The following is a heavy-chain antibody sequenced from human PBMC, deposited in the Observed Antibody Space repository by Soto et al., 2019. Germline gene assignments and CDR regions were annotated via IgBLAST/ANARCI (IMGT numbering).Heavy chain of an antibody. CDR2: MNPNSGNT. D-gene: IGHD3-3*01. CDR1: GYTFTSYD. Sequence: ASVKVSCKASGYTFTSYDINWVRQATGQGLEWMGWMNPNSGNTGYAQKFQGRVTMTRNTSISTAYMELSSLRSEDTAVYYCARGLLRFFVWLFLRRTTGSMHVSGKGPTVTLSS. CDR3: ARGLLRFFVWLFLRRTTGSMHV. V-gene: IGHV1-8*01. J-gene: IGHJ6*03.